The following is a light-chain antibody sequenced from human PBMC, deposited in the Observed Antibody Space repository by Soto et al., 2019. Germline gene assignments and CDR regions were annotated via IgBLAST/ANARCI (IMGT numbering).Light chain of an antibody. J-gene: IGLJ3*02. CDR1: SSDVGDYNY. CDR3: SSYAASNNFYFV. Sequence: QSALTQPPSASGSPGQSVTISCTGTSSDVGDYNYVSWYQQYPGRAPKLMIYEVTERPSGVPDRFSGSKSGNTASLTVSGLQAEDEADYYCSSYAASNNFYFVFGGGTKLTVL. V-gene: IGLV2-8*01. CDR2: EVT.